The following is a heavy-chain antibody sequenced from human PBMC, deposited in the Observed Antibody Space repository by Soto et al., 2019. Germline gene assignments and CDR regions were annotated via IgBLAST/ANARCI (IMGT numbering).Heavy chain of an antibody. D-gene: IGHD3-10*01. Sequence: QVQLQESGPGLVKPSRTLSLTCTVSGGSISSGGYYWSWIRQHPGKGLEWIGYIYYSGSTYYNPSLKSRVTISVDTSKNQFSLKLSSVTAADTAVYYCARAPWFGEERRGLGLDYWGQGTLVTVSS. J-gene: IGHJ4*02. CDR2: IYYSGST. CDR1: GGSISSGGYY. CDR3: ARAPWFGEERRGLGLDY. V-gene: IGHV4-31*03.